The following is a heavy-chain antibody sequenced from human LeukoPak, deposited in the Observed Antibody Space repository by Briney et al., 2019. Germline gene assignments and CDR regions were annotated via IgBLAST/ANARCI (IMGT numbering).Heavy chain of an antibody. CDR3: AREGTSGTHLNWFDP. D-gene: IGHD1-1*01. CDR1: GGSISDNSYY. J-gene: IGHJ5*02. V-gene: IGHV4-61*01. CDR2: IYGSGST. Sequence: SETLSLTCTVSGGSISDNSYYWSWIRQPPGKGLEWIGHIYGSGSTNYNPSLKSRVTLSVDTSKNQFSLKLSSVTAADTAVYYCAREGTSGTHLNWFDPWGQGTLVTVSS.